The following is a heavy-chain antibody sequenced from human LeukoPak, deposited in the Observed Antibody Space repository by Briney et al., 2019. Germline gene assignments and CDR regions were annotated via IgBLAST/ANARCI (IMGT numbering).Heavy chain of an antibody. CDR1: GFXVSSNY. CDR3: ARSTAVDY. Sequence: PGGSLRLSCAASGFXVSSNYMSWVRQAPGKGQEWASVIYSGGSTYYADSVKGRFTISRDNSKNTLYLQMNSLRAEDTAVYYCARSTAVDYWGQGTLVTVSS. J-gene: IGHJ4*02. CDR2: IYSGGST. V-gene: IGHV3-66*01.